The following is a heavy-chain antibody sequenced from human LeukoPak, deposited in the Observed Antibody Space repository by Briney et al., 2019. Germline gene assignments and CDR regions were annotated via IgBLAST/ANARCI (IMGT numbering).Heavy chain of an antibody. CDR3: AKVRWGSYLGDY. CDR2: ISGSGDNT. D-gene: IGHD1-26*01. CDR1: GFTFSSYA. J-gene: IGHJ4*02. V-gene: IGHV3-23*01. Sequence: PPGSLRLSCAAAGFTFSSYAMSWVRQAPGKWLEWDSTISGSGDNTYYVDTVKGRFTIFRDNSKNKLYLQMNSLRAEDTAVYYCAKVRWGSYLGDYWGQGTLVTVSS.